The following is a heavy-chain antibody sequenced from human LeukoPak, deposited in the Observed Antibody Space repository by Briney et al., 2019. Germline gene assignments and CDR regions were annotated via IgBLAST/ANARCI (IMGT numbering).Heavy chain of an antibody. J-gene: IGHJ4*02. Sequence: SETLSLTCTVSGYSISSGYYWGWIRQPPGKGLEWIGSIYHSGSTYYNPSLKSRVTISVDTSKNQFSLKLSSVTAADTAVYYCARGIVRGVIPDYWGQGTLVTVSS. CDR2: IYHSGST. CDR1: GYSISSGYY. CDR3: ARGIVRGVIPDY. D-gene: IGHD3-10*02. V-gene: IGHV4-38-2*02.